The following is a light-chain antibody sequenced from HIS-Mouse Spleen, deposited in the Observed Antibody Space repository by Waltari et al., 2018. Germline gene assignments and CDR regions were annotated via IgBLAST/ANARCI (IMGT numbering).Light chain of an antibody. CDR1: SLRSYY. Sequence: SSELTQDPAVSVALGQTVRITCQGDSLRSYYASWYQQKPGQAPVLVIYGKNNRPSGIPDRFYGASSGNTACLTITGVQAEDEADYYCNSRDSSGNLVVFGGGTKLTVL. CDR2: GKN. V-gene: IGLV3-19*01. J-gene: IGLJ2*01. CDR3: NSRDSSGNLVV.